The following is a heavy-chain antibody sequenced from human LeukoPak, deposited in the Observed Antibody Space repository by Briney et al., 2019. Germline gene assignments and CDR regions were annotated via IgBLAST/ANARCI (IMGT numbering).Heavy chain of an antibody. CDR1: GYTFTGYY. Sequence: ASVKVSCRASGYTFTGYYIHWVRQAPGQGLEWVGWINPNSGGTNYAQKFQGRVTMTRDTSISTAYIELSRLRSDDTALYYCARHRGTSDTFDIWGQGTMVTVSS. D-gene: IGHD1-1*01. V-gene: IGHV1-2*02. J-gene: IGHJ3*02. CDR3: ARHRGTSDTFDI. CDR2: INPNSGGT.